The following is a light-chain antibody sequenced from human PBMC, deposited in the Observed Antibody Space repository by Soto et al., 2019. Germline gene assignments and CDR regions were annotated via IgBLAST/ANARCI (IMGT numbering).Light chain of an antibody. CDR1: QSISSW. J-gene: IGKJ1*01. Sequence: DIQMTQSPATLSASVGDRVTITCRASQSISSWLAWYQQKPGKAPKLLIHKASILESGVPSRFSGSGSGTEFTLTISSLQPDDSATYYCQLYNIYSRAFGQGT. CDR2: KAS. CDR3: QLYNIYSRA. V-gene: IGKV1-5*03.